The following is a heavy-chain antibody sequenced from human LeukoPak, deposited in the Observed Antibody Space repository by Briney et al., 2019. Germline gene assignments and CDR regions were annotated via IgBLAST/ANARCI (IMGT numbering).Heavy chain of an antibody. CDR3: ARAGYCSGGSCYGSDY. CDR2: IWYDGSIQ. CDR1: GFTFSSYG. J-gene: IGHJ4*02. V-gene: IGHV3-33*01. Sequence: GRSLRLSCAASGFTFSSYGVHWVRQAPGKGLEWVAAIWYDGSIQYYADSVKSRFTISRDNSKNTLYLQMDSLRAEDTAVYYCARAGYCSGGSCYGSDYWGQGTLVSVSS. D-gene: IGHD2-15*01.